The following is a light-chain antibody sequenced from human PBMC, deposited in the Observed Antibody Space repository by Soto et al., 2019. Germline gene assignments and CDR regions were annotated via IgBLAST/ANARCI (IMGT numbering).Light chain of an antibody. V-gene: IGKV3D-15*03. CDR2: QTS. Sequence: EIVMTQSPATLSVSPGARAPLSCRAPQYINTRLAWYQHSPGQAPRLLIYQTSLRAAGIPARFSASGSGTDFTLTISDVQPEDFALYYCHQRQSWPRTFGQGTKVDIK. J-gene: IGKJ1*01. CDR3: HQRQSWPRT. CDR1: QYINTR.